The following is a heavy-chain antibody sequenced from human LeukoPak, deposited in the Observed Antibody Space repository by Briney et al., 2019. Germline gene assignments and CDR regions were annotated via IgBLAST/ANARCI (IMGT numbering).Heavy chain of an antibody. Sequence: ASVKVSCKASGYTFTGYYMHWVRQAPGQGLEWMGWINPNSGGTNYAQKFQGRVTMTRDTSISTAYMELSRLRSDDTAVYYCAREMVRGVIITENWFDPWGQGTLVTDSS. CDR2: INPNSGGT. CDR1: GYTFTGYY. CDR3: AREMVRGVIITENWFDP. J-gene: IGHJ5*02. V-gene: IGHV1-2*02. D-gene: IGHD3-10*01.